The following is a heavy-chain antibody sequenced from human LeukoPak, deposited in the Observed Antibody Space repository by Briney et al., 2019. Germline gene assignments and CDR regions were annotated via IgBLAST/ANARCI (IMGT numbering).Heavy chain of an antibody. CDR3: ARDQSARDYYYMDV. V-gene: IGHV3-30*03. CDR2: ISYDGGNK. CDR1: GFTLSSHG. J-gene: IGHJ6*03. Sequence: PGRSLRLSCVASGFTLSSHGIHWVRQAPGKGLEWVAVISYDGGNKFYADSVRGRFTVSRDNSKNTLYLEMNNLRAEDTAVYYCARDQSARDYYYMDVWGKGTTVTVSS. D-gene: IGHD3-3*01.